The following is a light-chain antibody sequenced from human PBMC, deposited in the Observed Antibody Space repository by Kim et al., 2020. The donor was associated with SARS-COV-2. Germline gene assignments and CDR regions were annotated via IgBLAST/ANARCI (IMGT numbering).Light chain of an antibody. CDR3: QQYIGSPIT. CDR1: QSVGSMK. CDR2: GAT. V-gene: IGKV3-20*01. Sequence: PGESATLSGSASQSVGSMKLAWYQQKPGQAPRILIYGATSRATGIPDRFSGSGSGADFTLTISRLEPEDMAVYYCQQYIGSPITFGQGTRLEIK. J-gene: IGKJ5*01.